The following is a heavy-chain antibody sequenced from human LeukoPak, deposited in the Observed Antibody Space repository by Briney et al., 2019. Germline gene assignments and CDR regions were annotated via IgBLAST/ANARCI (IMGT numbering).Heavy chain of an antibody. D-gene: IGHD3-10*02. V-gene: IGHV3-74*01. Sequence: GGSLRLSCVASGFTFSSHWMHWVRQVPGKGLVWVSRIDYEGGTTDYADSVEGRFTIFRDNAKNSLYLQMNSLRAEDTAVYYCAELGITMIGGVWGKGTTVTISS. CDR3: AELGITMIGGV. CDR1: GFTFSSHW. CDR2: IDYEGGTT. J-gene: IGHJ6*04.